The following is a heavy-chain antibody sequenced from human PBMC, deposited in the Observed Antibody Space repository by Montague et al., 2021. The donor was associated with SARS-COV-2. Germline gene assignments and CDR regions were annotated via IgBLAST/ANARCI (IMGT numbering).Heavy chain of an antibody. CDR3: ARDVRYYYDQ. Sequence: ETLSLTCSVSGGSMSSYHWVWIRQPPGKGLEWIGYVSYRGSTNYNLSLKSRVTISLDTSKNRFSLRVTSVTAADTAVYYWARDVRYYYDQWGQGILVTVSS. D-gene: IGHD3-10*01. CDR1: GGSMSSYH. V-gene: IGHV4-59*01. J-gene: IGHJ4*02. CDR2: VSYRGST.